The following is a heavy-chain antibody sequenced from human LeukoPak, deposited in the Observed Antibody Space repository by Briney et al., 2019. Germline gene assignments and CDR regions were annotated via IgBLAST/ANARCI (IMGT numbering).Heavy chain of an antibody. CDR1: GFTFSDHF. CDR3: AKYFASGSYYELPH. CDR2: SRNKAKSYTT. D-gene: IGHD3-10*01. V-gene: IGHV3-72*01. Sequence: GGSLRLSCAVSGFTFSDHFLDWVRQAPGKGLEWVGRSRNKAKSYTTEYAASVKGRFTISRDDSKNSLYLQMNSLRAEDTAVYYCAKYFASGSYYELPHWGQGTLVTVSS. J-gene: IGHJ1*01.